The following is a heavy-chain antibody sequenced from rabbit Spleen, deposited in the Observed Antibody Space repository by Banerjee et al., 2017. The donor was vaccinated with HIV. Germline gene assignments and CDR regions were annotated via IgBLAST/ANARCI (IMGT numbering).Heavy chain of an antibody. CDR1: GFDLSSGYY. CDR3: ARAGGITLYNF. V-gene: IGHV1S45*01. Sequence: QEQLVESGGGLVQPEGSLTLTCTASGFDLSSGYYMCWVRQAPGKGLEWIACIYTGSSGSPYYESWAKGRFTITRSPSLNTVTLQMTSLTAADAATYFCARAGGITLYNFWGPGTLVTVS. J-gene: IGHJ6*01. D-gene: IGHD4-2*01. CDR2: IYTGSSGSP.